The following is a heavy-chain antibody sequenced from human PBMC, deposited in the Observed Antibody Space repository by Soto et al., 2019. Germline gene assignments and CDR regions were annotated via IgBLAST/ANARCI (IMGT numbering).Heavy chain of an antibody. CDR2: TSGSGGST. J-gene: IGHJ4*02. Sequence: EVQLLESGGGLVQPGGSLRLSCAASGFTFSSYAMSWVRQAPGKGLEWVSATSGSGGSTYYADSVKGRFTISRDNSKNLLYRQMNSLRAEDTAVDYCAKVKAAALGYWGQGTLVTVS. D-gene: IGHD6-13*01. CDR1: GFTFSSYA. V-gene: IGHV3-23*01. CDR3: AKVKAAALGY.